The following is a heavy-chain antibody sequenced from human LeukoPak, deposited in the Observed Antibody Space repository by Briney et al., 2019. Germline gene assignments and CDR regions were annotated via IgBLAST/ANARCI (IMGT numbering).Heavy chain of an antibody. CDR2: IIPIFDKA. J-gene: IGHJ4*02. D-gene: IGHD5-24*01. CDR3: ARMGRDGSY. V-gene: IGHV1-69*04. Sequence: ASVKVSCKASGGTLSSYAISWVRQAPGQGLEWMGRIIPIFDKANYAQKFQGRVTITADKSTNTVYMGLSRLRSEDTAMYYCARMGRDGSYWGKGTLVTVS. CDR1: GGTLSSYA.